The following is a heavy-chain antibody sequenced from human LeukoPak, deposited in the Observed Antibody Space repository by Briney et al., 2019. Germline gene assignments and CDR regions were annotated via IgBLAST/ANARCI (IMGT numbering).Heavy chain of an antibody. CDR1: GGSFSGYY. CDR2: INHSGST. Sequence: SETLSLTCAVYGGSFSGYYWSWIRQPPGRGLEWIGEINHSGSTNYNPSLKSRVTISVDTSKNQFSLKLSSVTAADTAVYYCARGRLDYWGQGTLVTVSS. V-gene: IGHV4-34*01. CDR3: ARGRLDY. J-gene: IGHJ4*02.